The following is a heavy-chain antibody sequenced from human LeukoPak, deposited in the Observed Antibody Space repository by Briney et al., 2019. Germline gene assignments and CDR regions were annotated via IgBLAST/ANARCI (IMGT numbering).Heavy chain of an antibody. Sequence: GGSLRLSCAASGFTFSSYGMHWVRQAPGKGLEWVAFIRYDGSNKYYADSVKGRFTISRDNSKNTLYLQMNSLRAEDTAVYYCAKARYYGSGSFLFDPWGQGTLVTVSS. CDR3: AKARYYGSGSFLFDP. J-gene: IGHJ5*02. CDR1: GFTFSSYG. V-gene: IGHV3-30*02. CDR2: IRYDGSNK. D-gene: IGHD3-10*01.